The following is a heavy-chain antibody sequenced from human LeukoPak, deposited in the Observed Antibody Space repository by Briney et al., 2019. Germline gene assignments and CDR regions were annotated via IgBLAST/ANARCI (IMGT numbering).Heavy chain of an antibody. V-gene: IGHV3-20*04. CDR1: GFTFDDYG. CDR3: ARGTSYGHAFDI. CDR2: INWNGGST. J-gene: IGHJ3*02. D-gene: IGHD5-18*01. Sequence: GGSLRLSCAASGFTFDDYGMSWVRQAPGKGLEWVSGINWNGGSTGYADSVKGRFTISRDNAKNSLYPQMNSLRAEDTALYYCARGTSYGHAFDIWGQGTMVTVSS.